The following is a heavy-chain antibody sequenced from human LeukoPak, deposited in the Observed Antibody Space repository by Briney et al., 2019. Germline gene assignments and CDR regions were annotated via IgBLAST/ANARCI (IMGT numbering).Heavy chain of an antibody. CDR2: IVKDGR. Sequence: PGGSLRLSCEGSGFTFNTTHAMHWVRQAPGRGPEWVAVIVKDGRYAESVKGRLTISRDNSKNILYLQMNSLRAEDTAVYYCAKDYFAKLRYFDWLLGGQLDYWGQGTLVTVSS. CDR3: AKDYFAKLRYFDWLLGGQLDY. D-gene: IGHD3-9*01. CDR1: GFTFNTTHA. J-gene: IGHJ4*02. V-gene: IGHV3-33*06.